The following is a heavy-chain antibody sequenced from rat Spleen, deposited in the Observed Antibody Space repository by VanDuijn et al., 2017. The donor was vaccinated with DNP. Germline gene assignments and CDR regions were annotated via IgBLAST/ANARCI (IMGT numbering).Heavy chain of an antibody. V-gene: IGHV5-35*01. CDR1: GFTFSSNW. J-gene: IGHJ2*01. Sequence: EVQLVESGGGLVQPGRSMKLSCAASGFTFSSNWLSWIRQAPGKGLEWVVTINPDGSSTNYPDTVKGRFVISKDNAKNSGYLQMNSLRSEDTAMYYCTRTTTEVPFDYWGQGVMVTVSS. D-gene: IGHD1-11*01. CDR2: INPDGSST. CDR3: TRTTTEVPFDY.